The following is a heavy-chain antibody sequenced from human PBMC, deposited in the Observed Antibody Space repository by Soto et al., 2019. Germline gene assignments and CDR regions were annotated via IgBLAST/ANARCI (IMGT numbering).Heavy chain of an antibody. CDR3: AKGYYCGVISCWGLKGS. D-gene: IGHD2-15*01. CDR2: ISANSGNT. J-gene: IGHJ5*02. V-gene: IGHV3-23*01. Sequence: ELQLLESGGGFVQPGGSLRLSCTASGFGLSTYAISWVRQAPGKGLEWVSVISANSGNTDYADSVKGRFTISRDKSENTVFLQMKRLRAEDTAVYYCAKGYYCGVISCWGLKGSWGQGTLVTVSS. CDR1: GFGLSTYA.